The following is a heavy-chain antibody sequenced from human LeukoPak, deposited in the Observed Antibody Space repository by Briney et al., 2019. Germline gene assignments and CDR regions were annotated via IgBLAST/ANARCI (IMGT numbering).Heavy chain of an antibody. CDR2: IKEDGSQT. J-gene: IGHJ4*02. Sequence: PGGSLRLSCAASGFIFNNYWMNWIRRAPGKGLEWVANIKEDGSQTSYVDSVKGRFTISRDNAKNLLFLQMNSLRPEDTAVYYCTRVGLTSAPVYWGQGTLVTVSS. D-gene: IGHD2-2*01. CDR3: TRVGLTSAPVY. V-gene: IGHV3-7*01. CDR1: GFIFNNYW.